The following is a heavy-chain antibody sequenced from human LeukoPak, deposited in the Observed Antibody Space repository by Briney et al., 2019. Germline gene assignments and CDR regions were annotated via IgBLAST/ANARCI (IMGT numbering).Heavy chain of an antibody. Sequence: PAETLSLTCTVSGTSVSGFYWHWIRQPPGKGLEWIGFIYSAGTTSYNSSLQSRVTISVDTSKNQFSLKMSSVTAADTAVYYCVCSADAFDIWGQGTTVTVSS. CDR1: GTSVSGFY. J-gene: IGHJ3*02. D-gene: IGHD3-10*02. V-gene: IGHV4-4*09. CDR2: IYSAGTT. CDR3: VCSADAFDI.